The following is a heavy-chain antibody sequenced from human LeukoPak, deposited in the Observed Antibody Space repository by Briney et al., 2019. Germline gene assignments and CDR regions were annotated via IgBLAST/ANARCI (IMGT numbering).Heavy chain of an antibody. Sequence: PGGTLRLSCAASGFTFSSYGMSWVRQAPGKGLEWVSAISGSGGSTYYADSVKGRFTISRDNSKNTLYLQMNSLRAEDTAVYYCAKAGWAYYDILTGYYLSDYWGQGTLVTVSS. CDR2: ISGSGGST. J-gene: IGHJ4*02. CDR3: AKAGWAYYDILTGYYLSDY. D-gene: IGHD3-9*01. CDR1: GFTFSSYG. V-gene: IGHV3-23*01.